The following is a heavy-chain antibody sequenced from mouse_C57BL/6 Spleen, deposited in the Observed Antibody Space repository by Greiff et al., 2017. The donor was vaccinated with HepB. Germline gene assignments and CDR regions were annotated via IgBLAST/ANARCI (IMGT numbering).Heavy chain of an antibody. CDR3: ARENLRLFDY. D-gene: IGHD5-1*01. V-gene: IGHV1-26*01. Sequence: VQLQQSGPELVKPGASVKISCKASGYTFTDYYMNWVKQSHGKSLEWIGDINPNNGGTSYNQKFKGKATLTVDKSSSTAYMELRSLTSEDSAVYYCARENLRLFDYWGQGTTLTVSS. CDR2: INPNNGGT. CDR1: GYTFTDYY. J-gene: IGHJ2*01.